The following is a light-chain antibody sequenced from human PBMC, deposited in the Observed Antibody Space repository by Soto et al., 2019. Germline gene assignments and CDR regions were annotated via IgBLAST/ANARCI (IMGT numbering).Light chain of an antibody. Sequence: EIVLTQSPATLSLSPGKRATLSCRASRSVSSYLAWYQRKPGQTPRLLIHDASNRATGIPVRFSGSGSGTDFTLTISSLEPEDFAVYYCQQRTNWPSSTFGQGTRLEIK. CDR2: DAS. J-gene: IGKJ5*01. CDR1: RSVSSY. V-gene: IGKV3-11*01. CDR3: QQRTNWPSST.